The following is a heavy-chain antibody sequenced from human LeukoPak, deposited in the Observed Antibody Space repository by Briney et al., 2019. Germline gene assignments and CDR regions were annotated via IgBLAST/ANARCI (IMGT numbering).Heavy chain of an antibody. CDR1: GYTFTCYA. Sequence: ASVKVSCQASGYTFTCYAMNWVGQAPGQGLGWMGWINTNTGNPTYAQGFTGRFVFSLDTSVSTAYLQISSLKAEDTAVYYCARDGYSSGWYSIGYYYYYMDVWGKGTTVTVSS. V-gene: IGHV7-4-1*02. D-gene: IGHD6-19*01. CDR3: ARDGYSSGWYSIGYYYYYMDV. CDR2: INTNTGNP. J-gene: IGHJ6*03.